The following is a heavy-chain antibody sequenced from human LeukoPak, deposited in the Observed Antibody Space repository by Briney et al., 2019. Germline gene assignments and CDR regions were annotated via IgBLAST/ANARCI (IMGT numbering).Heavy chain of an antibody. CDR2: ISSSVITI. Sequence: GGSLRLSCVASGFTFTSYEMNWGRQAPGKGLEWVSYISSSVITIYYADSVKGRFTISRDNAKTTLYLQMNSLRAEDTPVYYCAREAGTSCFAPPDAGGQGPLVTVSS. V-gene: IGHV3-48*03. CDR1: GFTFTSYE. J-gene: IGHJ5*02. D-gene: IGHD2-2*01. CDR3: AREAGTSCFAPPDA.